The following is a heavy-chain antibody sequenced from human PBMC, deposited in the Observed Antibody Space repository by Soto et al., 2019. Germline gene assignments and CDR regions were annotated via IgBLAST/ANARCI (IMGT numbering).Heavy chain of an antibody. CDR3: ARDRRKPSSWYPYYYGMDV. CDR2: ISYDGSNK. Sequence: QVQLVESGGGVVQPGRSLRLSCAASGFTFSSYAMHWVRQAPGKGLEWVAVISYDGSNKYYADSVKGRFTISRDNSKNTLYLQMNSLRAEDTAVYYCARDRRKPSSWYPYYYGMDVW. CDR1: GFTFSSYA. V-gene: IGHV3-30-3*01. J-gene: IGHJ6*01. D-gene: IGHD6-13*01.